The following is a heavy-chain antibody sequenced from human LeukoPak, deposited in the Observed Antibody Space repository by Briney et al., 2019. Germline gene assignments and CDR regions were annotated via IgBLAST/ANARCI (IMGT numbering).Heavy chain of an antibody. Sequence: ASVKVSCKASGYTLTDFGMNWVRQAPGQGLEWMGWINTNTGNPSYAQGFTGRFVFTLDTSVSTAHLQISSLKPEDTAVYYCARGKSGLVTTKDYWGQGTLITVSS. CDR2: INTNTGNP. CDR1: GYTLTDFG. V-gene: IGHV7-4-1*02. J-gene: IGHJ4*02. D-gene: IGHD3/OR15-3a*01. CDR3: ARGKSGLVTTKDY.